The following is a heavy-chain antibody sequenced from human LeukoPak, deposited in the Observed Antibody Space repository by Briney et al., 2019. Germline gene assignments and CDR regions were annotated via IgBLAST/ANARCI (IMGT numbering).Heavy chain of an antibody. CDR2: IIPIFGTA. CDR1: GGTFSSYA. V-gene: IGHV1-69*13. J-gene: IGHJ3*02. Sequence: ASVKVSCKASGGTFSSYAISWVRQAPGQGLEWMGGIIPIFGTANYAQKFQGRVTITADESTSTAYMELSSLRSEDTAVYYCARGGSYWRNDAFDIWGQGTMVTVSS. D-gene: IGHD1-26*01. CDR3: ARGGSYWRNDAFDI.